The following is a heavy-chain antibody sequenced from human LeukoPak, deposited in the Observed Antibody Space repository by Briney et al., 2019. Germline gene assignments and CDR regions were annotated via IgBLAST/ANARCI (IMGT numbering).Heavy chain of an antibody. CDR3: ARADRYGTTWYGRVDY. Sequence: SETLSLTCAVYGGSFSGYYWSWIRQPPGKGLEWIGEINHSGSTNYNPSLKSRVTISVDTSKNQFSLKLSSVTAADTAVYYCARADRYGTTWYGRVDYWGQGTLVTVSS. CDR2: INHSGST. D-gene: IGHD6-13*01. CDR1: GGSFSGYY. J-gene: IGHJ4*02. V-gene: IGHV4-34*01.